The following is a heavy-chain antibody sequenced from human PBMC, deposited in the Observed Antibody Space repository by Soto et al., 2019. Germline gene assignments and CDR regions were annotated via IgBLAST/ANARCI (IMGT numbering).Heavy chain of an antibody. CDR1: GGFLTNYY. CDR2: IYYSGSTNYNPT. Sequence: QVQLQESGPGLVKPPETLSLTCTVSGGFLTNYYWSWIRQPPEKGLEWIGNIYYSGSTNYNPTNYNPSLKCRVTISVDTSKNQFALNRTAVTAADTAVYYCARSRTLDYRGQGTLVTVSS. V-gene: IGHV4-59*01. CDR3: ARSRTLDY. J-gene: IGHJ4*02.